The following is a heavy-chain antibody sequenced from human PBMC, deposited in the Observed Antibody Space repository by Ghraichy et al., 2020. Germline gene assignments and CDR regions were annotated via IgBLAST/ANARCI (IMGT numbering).Heavy chain of an antibody. CDR2: IYYSGST. Sequence: SETLSLTCTVSGGSISSYYWSWIRQPPGKGLEWIGYIYYSGSTNYNPSLKSRVTISVDTSKNQFSLKLSSVTAADTAVYYCVGGYVWGSYLPKDYFDYWGQGTLVTVSS. V-gene: IGHV4-59*01. D-gene: IGHD3-16*02. CDR1: GGSISSYY. J-gene: IGHJ4*02. CDR3: VGGYVWGSYLPKDYFDY.